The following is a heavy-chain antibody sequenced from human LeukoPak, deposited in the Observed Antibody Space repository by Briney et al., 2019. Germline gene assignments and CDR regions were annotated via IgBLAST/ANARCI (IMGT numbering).Heavy chain of an antibody. D-gene: IGHD6-13*01. CDR1: GFTFSSYG. J-gene: IGHJ1*01. CDR2: ISYDGSNK. Sequence: GGSLRLSCAASGFTFSSYGMHWVRQAPGKGLEWVAVISYDGSNKCYADSVKGRFTISRDNSKNTLYLQMNSLRAEDTAVYYCAKASLPYSSSWSGAEYFQHWGQGTLVTVSS. V-gene: IGHV3-30*18. CDR3: AKASLPYSSSWSGAEYFQH.